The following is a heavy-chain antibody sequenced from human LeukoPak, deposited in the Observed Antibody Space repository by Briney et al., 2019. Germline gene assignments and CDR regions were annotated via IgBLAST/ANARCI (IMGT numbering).Heavy chain of an antibody. J-gene: IGHJ4*02. CDR2: INPNSGGT. Sequence: GASVKVSCKASGYTFTGYYMHWVRQAPGQGLEWMGWINPNSGGTNYAQKFQGRVTMTRDTSISTAYMELSRLRSNDTAVYYCARDFYWGATQANYWGQGTLVTVSS. D-gene: IGHD1-26*01. CDR3: ARDFYWGATQANY. V-gene: IGHV1-2*02. CDR1: GYTFTGYY.